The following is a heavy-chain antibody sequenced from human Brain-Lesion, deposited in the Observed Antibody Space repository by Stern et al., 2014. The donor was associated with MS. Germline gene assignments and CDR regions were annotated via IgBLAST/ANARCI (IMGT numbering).Heavy chain of an antibody. CDR2: SDHSGST. Sequence: VQLEESGPGLVKPSGTLSLTCAVSGGSISSSNWWSWVRQSPGKGLEWIGESDHSGSTIYNPSLKSRVTVSVDKSTNRFSLNLRSVPAADTAVYFCARFPASRPHVFDSWGQGTLVTVSS. D-gene: IGHD6-13*01. J-gene: IGHJ4*02. V-gene: IGHV4-4*02. CDR1: GGSISSSNW. CDR3: ARFPASRPHVFDS.